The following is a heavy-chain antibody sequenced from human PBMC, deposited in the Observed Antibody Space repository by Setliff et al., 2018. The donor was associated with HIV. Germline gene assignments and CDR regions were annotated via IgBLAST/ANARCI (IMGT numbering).Heavy chain of an antibody. CDR3: ARADSDYSYMDV. D-gene: IGHD4-4*01. CDR1: GYGFMNHD. J-gene: IGHJ6*03. CDR2: MSPLSGNA. V-gene: IGHV1-8*02. Sequence: ASVMVSCKASGYGFMNHDINWVRQATGQGLEWMGWMSPLSGNAGHAQKFQGRLTMTRTTSTSTAYMELSALTSEDTAVYYCARADSDYSYMDVWGTGSPGHRLL.